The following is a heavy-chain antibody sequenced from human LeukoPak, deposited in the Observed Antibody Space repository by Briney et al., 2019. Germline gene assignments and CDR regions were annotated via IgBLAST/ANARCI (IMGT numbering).Heavy chain of an antibody. V-gene: IGHV1-46*01. J-gene: IGHJ4*02. CDR1: GYTFTSYY. Sequence: ASVKVSCTASGYTFTSYYMHWVRQAPGQGLEWMGIINPSGGGTSYAQKFQGRVTMTRDTSTSTVYMELSSLRSEDTAVYYCARVYGHCSSTSCPHHFDYWGQGTLVTVSS. CDR2: INPSGGGT. CDR3: ARVYGHCSSTSCPHHFDY. D-gene: IGHD2-2*03.